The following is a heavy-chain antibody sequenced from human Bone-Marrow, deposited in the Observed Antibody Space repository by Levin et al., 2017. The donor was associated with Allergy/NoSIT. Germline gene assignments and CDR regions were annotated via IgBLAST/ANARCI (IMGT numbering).Heavy chain of an antibody. D-gene: IGHD6-19*01. Sequence: GESLKISCAVSGFTVSNNYMNWVRQAPGKGLEWVSLIYSRGTTNYADSVKGRFTISRDSSKNILYLQMNSLRVEDTAVYYCTRDASPIAVAGGNIGGQGTMVTVSS. J-gene: IGHJ3*01. CDR1: GFTVSNNY. V-gene: IGHV3-53*01. CDR2: IYSRGTT. CDR3: TRDASPIAVAGGNI.